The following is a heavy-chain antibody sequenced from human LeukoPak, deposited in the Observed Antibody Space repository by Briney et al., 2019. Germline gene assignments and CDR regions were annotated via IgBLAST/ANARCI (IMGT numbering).Heavy chain of an antibody. J-gene: IGHJ4*02. CDR1: GGSFSGYY. D-gene: IGHD3-9*01. Sequence: SETLSLTCTVYGGSFSGYYWSWIRQPPGKGLEWIGEINHSGSTNYNPSLKSRVTISVDTSKNQFSLKLSSVTAADTAVYYCARGSRARLRYFDWFFDYWGQGTLVTVSS. CDR3: ARGSRARLRYFDWFFDY. CDR2: INHSGST. V-gene: IGHV4-34*01.